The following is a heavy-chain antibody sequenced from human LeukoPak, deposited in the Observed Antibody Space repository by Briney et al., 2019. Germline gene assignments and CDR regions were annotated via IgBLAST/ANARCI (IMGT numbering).Heavy chain of an antibody. CDR3: ARVKYGARIGRYFDY. V-gene: IGHV1-2*02. D-gene: IGHD1-26*01. J-gene: IGHJ4*02. Sequence: ASVKVCCKASGYTFTGYYMHWVRQAPGQGLEWMGWINPNSGGTNYAQKFQGRVTMTRDTSISTAYMELSRLRSDDTAVYYCARVKYGARIGRYFDYWGQGTLVTVSS. CDR2: INPNSGGT. CDR1: GYTFTGYY.